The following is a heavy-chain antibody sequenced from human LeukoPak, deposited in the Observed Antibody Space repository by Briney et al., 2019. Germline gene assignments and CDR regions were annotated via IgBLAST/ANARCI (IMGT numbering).Heavy chain of an antibody. D-gene: IGHD5-18*01. Sequence: SETLSLTCTVSGGSISSYYWGWIRQPPGKGLEWIGYIYYSGSTNYNPSLKSRVTISVDTSKNQSSLKLSSVTAADTAVYYCARTTEGGYTYDYFYYYYMDVWGKGTTVTISS. V-gene: IGHV4-59*01. CDR1: GGSISSYY. CDR3: ARTTEGGYTYDYFYYYYMDV. CDR2: IYYSGST. J-gene: IGHJ6*03.